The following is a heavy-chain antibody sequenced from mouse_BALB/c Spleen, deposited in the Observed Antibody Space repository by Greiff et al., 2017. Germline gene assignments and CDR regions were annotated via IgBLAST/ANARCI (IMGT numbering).Heavy chain of an antibody. Sequence: DVQLQESGAELVKPGASVKLSCTASGFNIKDTYMHWVKQRPEQGLEWIGRIDPANGNTKYDPKFQGRATITADTSYNTAYLQLSSLTSEDTAVYYCARSSGYGRYYYAMDYWGQGTSVTVSS. J-gene: IGHJ4*01. V-gene: IGHV14-3*02. CDR2: IDPANGNT. CDR3: ARSSGYGRYYYAMDY. CDR1: GFNIKDTY. D-gene: IGHD3-1*01.